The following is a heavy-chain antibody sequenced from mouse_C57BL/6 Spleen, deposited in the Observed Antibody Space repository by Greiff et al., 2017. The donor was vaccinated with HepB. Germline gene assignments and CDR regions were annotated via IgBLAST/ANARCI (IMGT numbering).Heavy chain of an antibody. J-gene: IGHJ3*01. CDR1: GYTFTSYW. Sequence: VQLQQPGAELVKPGASVKLSCKASGYTFTSYWMQWVKQRPGQGLEWIGEIDPSDSYTNYNQKFKGKATVTVDTSSSTAYMQLSSLTSEDSAVYYWAVYGNYSAWFAYWCQGTLVTVSA. CDR2: IDPSDSYT. D-gene: IGHD2-1*01. CDR3: AVYGNYSAWFAY. V-gene: IGHV1-50*01.